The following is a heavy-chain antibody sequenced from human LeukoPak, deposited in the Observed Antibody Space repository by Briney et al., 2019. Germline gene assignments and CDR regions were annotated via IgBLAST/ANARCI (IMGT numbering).Heavy chain of an antibody. CDR3: AKDGHYDILTGYYMGYYYGMDV. Sequence: PGGSLRLSCAASGFTFSSYAMSWVRQAPGKWLEWVSAISGSGGSTYYADSVKGRFTISRDNSKNTLYLQMNSLRAEDTAVYYCAKDGHYDILTGYYMGYYYGMDVWGQGTTVTVSS. CDR1: GFTFSSYA. CDR2: ISGSGGST. D-gene: IGHD3-9*01. V-gene: IGHV3-23*01. J-gene: IGHJ6*02.